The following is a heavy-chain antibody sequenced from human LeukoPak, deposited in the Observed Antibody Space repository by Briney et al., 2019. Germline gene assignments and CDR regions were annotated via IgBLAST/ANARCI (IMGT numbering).Heavy chain of an antibody. CDR3: AREGGMLYYYYGMDV. CDR1: GFTFSSYG. D-gene: IGHD3-16*01. CDR2: IWYDGSNK. Sequence: PGRSLRLSCAASGFTFSSYGMHWVRQAPGKGLEWVAVIWYDGSNKYYADSVKGRFTISRDNSKNTLYLQMNSLRAEDTAVYYCAREGGMLYYYYGMDVWGQGTTVTVSS. J-gene: IGHJ6*02. V-gene: IGHV3-33*01.